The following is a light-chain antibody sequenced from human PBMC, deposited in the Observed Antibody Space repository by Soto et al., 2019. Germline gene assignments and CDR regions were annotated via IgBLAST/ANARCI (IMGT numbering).Light chain of an antibody. CDR3: SSYTTARTYV. CDR2: EVT. J-gene: IGLJ1*01. V-gene: IGLV2-14*01. CDR1: SSDVGGYDY. Sequence: QSALTQPASVSGSPGQSITISCTGTSSDVGGYDYVSWYQQHPDKAPKFLIYEVTNRPSGVSHRFSGSKSGNTASLTISGLQAEDEADYYCSSYTTARTYVFGTGTKVPS.